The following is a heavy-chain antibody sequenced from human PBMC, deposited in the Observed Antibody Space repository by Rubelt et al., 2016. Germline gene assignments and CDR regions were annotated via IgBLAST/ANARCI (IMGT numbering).Heavy chain of an antibody. CDR3: ARGSRRSGDTIFGVVILASNNWFDP. V-gene: IGHV4-39*01. Sequence: YSSGGTYYNPSLKSRVTISVDTSKNQFSLKLSSVTAADTAVYYCARGSRRSGDTIFGVVILASNNWFDPWGQGTLVTVSS. J-gene: IGHJ5*02. D-gene: IGHD3-3*01. CDR2: YSSGGT.